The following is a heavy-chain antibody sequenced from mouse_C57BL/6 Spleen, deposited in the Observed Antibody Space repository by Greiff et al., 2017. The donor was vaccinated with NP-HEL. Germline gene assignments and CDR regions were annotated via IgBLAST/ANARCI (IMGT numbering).Heavy chain of an antibody. D-gene: IGHD2-4*01. CDR3: ARPYDYVFDY. CDR1: GYTFTSYW. CDR2: IDPSDRYT. V-gene: IGHV1-50*01. J-gene: IGHJ2*01. Sequence: QVQLQQPGAELVKPGASVKLSCKASGYTFTSYWMQWVKQRPGQGLEWIGEIDPSDRYTNYNQKFKGKATLTVDTSSSTAYMQLSSLTSEDSAVYYCARPYDYVFDYWGQGTTLTVSS.